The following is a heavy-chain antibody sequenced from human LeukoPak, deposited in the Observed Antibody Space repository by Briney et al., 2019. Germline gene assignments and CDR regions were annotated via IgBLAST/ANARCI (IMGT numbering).Heavy chain of an antibody. CDR1: GFTFSSYS. CDR3: AKDRSSRGWYFDS. CDR2: ISSSSSNI. Sequence: PGGSLRLSCAASGFTFSSYSMNWVRQAPGKGLEWVSHISSSSSNIYYADSVRGRFTISRDNSKNTLYLQMNSLRAEDTAVYYCAKDRSSRGWYFDSWGQGTLVTVSS. D-gene: IGHD6-19*01. V-gene: IGHV3-48*01. J-gene: IGHJ4*02.